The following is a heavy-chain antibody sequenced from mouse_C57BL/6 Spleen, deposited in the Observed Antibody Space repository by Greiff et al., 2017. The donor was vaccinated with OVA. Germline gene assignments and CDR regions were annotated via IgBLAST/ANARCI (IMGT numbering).Heavy chain of an antibody. CDR2: IHPNSGST. CDR3: ARTEGTPYYFDY. J-gene: IGHJ2*01. V-gene: IGHV1-64*01. CDR1: GYTFTSYW. D-gene: IGHD2-14*01. Sequence: QVHVKQPGAELVKPGASVKLSCKASGYTFTSYWMHWVKQRPGQGLEWIGMIHPNSGSTNYNEKFKSKATLTVDKSSSTAYMQLSSLTSEDSAVYYCARTEGTPYYFDYWGQGTTLTVSS.